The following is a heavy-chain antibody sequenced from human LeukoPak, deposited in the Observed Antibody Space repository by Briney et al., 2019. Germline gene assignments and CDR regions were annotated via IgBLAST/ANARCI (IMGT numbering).Heavy chain of an antibody. J-gene: IGHJ3*02. CDR2: ISGSGDNT. Sequence: PGGSQRLSCAASGFTFKSYGMSWVRQAPGKGLEWVSVISGSGDNTNYADPVKGRFTISRDNSKNTLYVQMNSLRAEDTAVYYCAKNMGYGGNSAFDIWGQGTMVTVSS. D-gene: IGHD4-23*01. CDR1: GFTFKSYG. CDR3: AKNMGYGGNSAFDI. V-gene: IGHV3-23*01.